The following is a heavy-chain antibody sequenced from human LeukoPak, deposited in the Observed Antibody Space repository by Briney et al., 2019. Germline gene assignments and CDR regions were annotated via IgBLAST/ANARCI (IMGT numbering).Heavy chain of an antibody. CDR1: GFTFSGYS. J-gene: IGHJ4*02. CDR2: FGTRSTTI. V-gene: IGHV3-21*01. CDR3: AREVSEGFDF. D-gene: IGHD3-22*01. Sequence: GGSLRLSCTASGFTFSGYSMNWIRQAPGKGLEWVSSFGTRSTTIYHAGSVKGRFAISRDNAKNSLYLQMNSLRAEDTALYYCAREVSEGFDFWGQGTLVTVSS.